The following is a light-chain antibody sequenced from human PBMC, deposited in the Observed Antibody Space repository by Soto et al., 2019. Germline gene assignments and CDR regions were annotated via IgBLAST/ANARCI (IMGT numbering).Light chain of an antibody. CDR3: QQYENYWT. CDR2: DDS. V-gene: IGKV1-5*01. CDR1: QTISSW. J-gene: IGKJ1*01. Sequence: DIQMTQSPSTLSGSVGDRVTITCRASQTISSWLAWYQHKPGKDPKXLIYDDSNLDSGVPSRFSGSGSGTEFSLTISNLQPDDCATYYCQQYENYWTFGQGTKVDIK.